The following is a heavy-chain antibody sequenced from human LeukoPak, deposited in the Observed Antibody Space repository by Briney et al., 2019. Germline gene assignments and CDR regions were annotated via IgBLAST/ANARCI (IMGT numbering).Heavy chain of an antibody. CDR2: YYSGST. J-gene: IGHJ4*02. V-gene: IGHV4-39*01. CDR3: ASEYYDILTGYTPHDY. D-gene: IGHD3-9*01. Sequence: YYSGSTYSNPSLKSRVTISGDTSKNQFSLKLSSVTAADTAVYYCASEYYDILTGYTPHDYWGQGTLVTVSS.